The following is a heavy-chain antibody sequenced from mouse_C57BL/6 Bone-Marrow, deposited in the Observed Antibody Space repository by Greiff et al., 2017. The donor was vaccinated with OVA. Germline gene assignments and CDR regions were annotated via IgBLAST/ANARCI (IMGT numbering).Heavy chain of an antibody. CDR1: GYTFTDYN. D-gene: IGHD1-1*01. CDR3: ARDITTVVPSYYAMDY. Sequence: VQLQQSGPELVKPGASVKMSCKASGYTFTDYNMHWVKQSHGKSLEWIGYINPNNGGTSYNQKFKGKATLTVNKSSSTAYMELRSLTSDDSAVYYCARDITTVVPSYYAMDYWGQGTSVTVSS. J-gene: IGHJ4*01. CDR2: INPNNGGT. V-gene: IGHV1-22*01.